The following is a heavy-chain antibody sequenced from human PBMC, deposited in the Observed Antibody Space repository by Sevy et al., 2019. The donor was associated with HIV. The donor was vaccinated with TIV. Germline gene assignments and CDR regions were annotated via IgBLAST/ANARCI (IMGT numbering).Heavy chain of an antibody. CDR1: GFTFRIYA. CDR2: ISGSGSST. J-gene: IGHJ4*02. CDR3: AKAKTVAAGFDY. Sequence: GGSLRLSCTTSGFTFRIYAMSWVRQAPGKGLEWVSAISGSGSSTYYADSVKGRFTISRDNSKNTLYLQMNSLRAEDTAVYYCAKAKTVAAGFDYWGQGTLVTVSS. V-gene: IGHV3-23*01. D-gene: IGHD2-15*01.